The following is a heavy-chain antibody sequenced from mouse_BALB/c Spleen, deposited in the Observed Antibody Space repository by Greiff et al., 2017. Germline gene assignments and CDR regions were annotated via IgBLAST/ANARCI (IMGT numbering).Heavy chain of an antibody. CDR3: ARYGYDVFAY. CDR1: GYSITSDYA. J-gene: IGHJ3*01. Sequence: EVKLLESGPGLVKPSQSLSLTCTVTGYSITSDYAWNWIRQFPGNKLEWRGYISYSGSTSYNPSLKSRISITRDTSKNQFFLQLNSVTTEDTATYYCARYGYDVFAYWGQGTLVTVSA. CDR2: ISYSGST. D-gene: IGHD2-2*01. V-gene: IGHV3-2*02.